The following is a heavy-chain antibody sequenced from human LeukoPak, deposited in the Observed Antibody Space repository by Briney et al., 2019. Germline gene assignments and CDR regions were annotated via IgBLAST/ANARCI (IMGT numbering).Heavy chain of an antibody. D-gene: IGHD4-17*01. J-gene: IGHJ6*03. CDR2: IRYDGSNK. CDR3: AKAGGDYFNYYYYMDV. V-gene: IGHV3-30*02. Sequence: GRSLRLSCAASGFTFSSYGMHWVRQAPGKGLEWVAFIRYDGSNKYYADSVKGRFTISRDNSKNTLYLQMNSLRAEDTAVYYCAKAGGDYFNYYYYMDVWGKGTTVTISS. CDR1: GFTFSSYG.